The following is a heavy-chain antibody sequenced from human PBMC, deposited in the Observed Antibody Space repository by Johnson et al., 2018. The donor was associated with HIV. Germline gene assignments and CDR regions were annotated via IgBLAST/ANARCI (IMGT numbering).Heavy chain of an antibody. CDR1: GFSFSDYY. CDR3: AKEASSGPDAFDI. J-gene: IGHJ3*02. V-gene: IGHV3-11*01. CDR2: ISSSGSTV. Sequence: QVQLVESGGDLVQPGGSLRLSCAASGFSFSDYYMSWIRQAPGKGPEWVSYISSSGSTVYYADSVKGRFTISRDNAKNSLYLQMNSLRAEDTALYYCAKEASSGPDAFDIWGQGTMVTVSS. D-gene: IGHD6-19*01.